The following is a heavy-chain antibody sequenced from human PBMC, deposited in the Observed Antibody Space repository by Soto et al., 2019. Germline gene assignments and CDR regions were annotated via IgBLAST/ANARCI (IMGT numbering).Heavy chain of an antibody. Sequence: QVQLVESGGGVVQPGRSLRLSCAASGFTFSSYGMHWVRQAPGKGLEWVAVISYDGSNKYYADSVKGRFTISRDNSKNTLYLQMNSLRAEDTAVYYCAKDWWLEGWGQGTLVTVSS. D-gene: IGHD5-12*01. CDR1: GFTFSSYG. CDR3: AKDWWLEG. V-gene: IGHV3-30*18. J-gene: IGHJ4*02. CDR2: ISYDGSNK.